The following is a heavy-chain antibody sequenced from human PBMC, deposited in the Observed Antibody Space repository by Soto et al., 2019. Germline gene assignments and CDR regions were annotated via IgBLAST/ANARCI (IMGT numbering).Heavy chain of an antibody. J-gene: IGHJ4*02. D-gene: IGHD5-12*01. CDR2: IFHSGST. Sequence: QMQESGPGLVEPSGTLSLTCDVSGVSISSGSWWSWFRQPPGKGLEWIGEIFHSGSTKYNPSLKSRVTISVDNSKNHFSLRVTSVTAADTAVYYCARDGPDGYNLGYWGQGTLVTVSS. CDR3: ARDGPDGYNLGY. CDR1: GVSISSGSW. V-gene: IGHV4-4*02.